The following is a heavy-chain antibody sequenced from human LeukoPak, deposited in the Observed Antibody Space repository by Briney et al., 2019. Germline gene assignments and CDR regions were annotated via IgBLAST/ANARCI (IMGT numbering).Heavy chain of an antibody. Sequence: PGGSLRLSCAASGFTVSSNYMSWVRQAPGKGLEWVANIKQDGSEKYYVDSVKGRFTISRDNAKNSLYLQMNSLRAEDTAVYYCARVEDSYGNYYYYYGMDVWGQGTTVTVSS. CDR1: GFTVSSNY. CDR3: ARVEDSYGNYYYYYGMDV. CDR2: IKQDGSEK. V-gene: IGHV3-7*01. D-gene: IGHD5-18*01. J-gene: IGHJ6*02.